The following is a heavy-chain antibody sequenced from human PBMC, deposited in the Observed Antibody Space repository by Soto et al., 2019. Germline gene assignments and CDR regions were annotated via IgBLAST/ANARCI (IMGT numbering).Heavy chain of an antibody. D-gene: IGHD5-12*01. CDR3: AKDVHPDGYWDLDY. J-gene: IGHJ4*02. CDR2: IYGNGGGT. Sequence: PGESLKISCAASGFTFGTYSMNWVRQAPGKGLEWVSGIYGNGGGTFYADSVKGRFTISRDNSRNTLYLQMNSLRAEDTAVYYCAKDVHPDGYWDLDYWGQGTPVTVSS. V-gene: IGHV3-23*01. CDR1: GFTFGTYS.